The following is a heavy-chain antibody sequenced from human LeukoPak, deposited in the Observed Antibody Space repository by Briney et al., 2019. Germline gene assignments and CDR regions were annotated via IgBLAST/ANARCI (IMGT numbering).Heavy chain of an antibody. J-gene: IGHJ4*02. CDR1: GFTFSSYA. V-gene: IGHV3-23*01. CDR2: ISGSGGST. CDR3: AKVGGDYSAPIDY. D-gene: IGHD4-17*01. Sequence: GGSLRLSCAASGFTFSSYAMGWVRQAPGKGLEWVSAISGSGGSTYYADSVKGRFTISRDNSKNTLYLQMNSLRAEDTAVYYCAKVGGDYSAPIDYWGQGTLVTVSS.